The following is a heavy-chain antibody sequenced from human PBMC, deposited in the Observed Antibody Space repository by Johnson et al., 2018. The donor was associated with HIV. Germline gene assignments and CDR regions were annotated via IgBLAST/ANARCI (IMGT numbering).Heavy chain of an antibody. D-gene: IGHD5-24*01. Sequence: VQLVESGGGLVQPGGSLRLSCAASGFTFTTYAMNWVRQAPGKGLEWVSGIVGSGGSTYHADSVKGRFTISRDNSNNMLYLQMNSLRAEDTAVYYCARACRDCYTCDAFDIWGQGTMVTVSS. J-gene: IGHJ3*02. V-gene: IGHV3-23*04. CDR1: GFTFTTYA. CDR3: ARACRDCYTCDAFDI. CDR2: IVGSGGST.